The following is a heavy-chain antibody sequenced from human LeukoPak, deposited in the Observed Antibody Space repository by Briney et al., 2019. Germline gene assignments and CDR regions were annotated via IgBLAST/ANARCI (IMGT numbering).Heavy chain of an antibody. CDR2: MNPNSGNT. Sequence: GASVKVSCKTSGYTFTSYDINWVRHATGQGLEWMGWMNPNSGNTGYAQKFQGRVTITADESTSTAYMELSCLRSEDTAVYYCAILELANFDYWGQGTLVTVSS. J-gene: IGHJ4*02. CDR1: GYTFTSYD. CDR3: AILELANFDY. V-gene: IGHV1-8*03. D-gene: IGHD1-7*01.